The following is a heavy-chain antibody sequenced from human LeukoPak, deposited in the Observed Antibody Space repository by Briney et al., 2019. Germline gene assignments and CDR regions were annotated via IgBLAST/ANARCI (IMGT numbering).Heavy chain of an antibody. Sequence: PSETLSLTCSVSGGSLIGGNYFWGWIRQPPGKGLEWMGNINYLGSTAYNPSLKSRLTTSVDTSKQQFSLRLTSVTAADTAVYYCARVRKGRYFDYFSESWGQGTLTTVS. CDR3: ARVRKGRYFDYFSES. CDR1: GGSLIGGNYF. CDR2: INYLGST. D-gene: IGHD3-9*01. V-gene: IGHV4-39*02. J-gene: IGHJ5*02.